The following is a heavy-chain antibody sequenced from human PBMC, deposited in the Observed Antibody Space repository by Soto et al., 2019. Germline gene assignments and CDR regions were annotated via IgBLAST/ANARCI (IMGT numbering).Heavy chain of an antibody. V-gene: IGHV1-24*01. CDR1: GYTLTELS. CDR2: FDPEDGET. CDR3: ATAGSRDNWFDP. J-gene: IGHJ5*02. D-gene: IGHD3-10*01. Sequence: ASVKVSCKVSGYTLTELSMHWVLQAPGKGLEWMGGFDPEDGETIYAQKFQGRVTMTEDTSTDTAYMELSSLRSEDTAVYYCATAGSRDNWFDPWGQGTLVTVSS.